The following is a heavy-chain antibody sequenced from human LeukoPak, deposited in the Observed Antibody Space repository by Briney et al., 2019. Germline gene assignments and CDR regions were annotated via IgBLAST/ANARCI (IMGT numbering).Heavy chain of an antibody. V-gene: IGHV4-59*12. Sequence: TSETLSLTCTVSGGSISSYYWGWVRQPPGKALEWIGNIFYSGSTYYSPSLKSRVTISLDTSRNQFSLKLNSVTAADTAVYYCAKSNGYGLIDIWGQGTMVTVSS. CDR3: AKSNGYGLIDI. J-gene: IGHJ3*02. CDR1: GGSISSYY. D-gene: IGHD3-22*01. CDR2: IFYSGST.